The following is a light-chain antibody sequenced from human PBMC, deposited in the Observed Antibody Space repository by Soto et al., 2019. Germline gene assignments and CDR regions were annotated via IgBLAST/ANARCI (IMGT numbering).Light chain of an antibody. CDR3: QQYDNLPLT. Sequence: DIQMTQSPSSLSASVGDRVTITCQASQDIANYLNWYQQKAGRAPKFLIYDASNLETGVPSSFSGSGSGTDFTLTISSLQPEDIATYYCQQYDNLPLTFGGGTKVEIK. CDR1: QDIANY. CDR2: DAS. V-gene: IGKV1-33*01. J-gene: IGKJ4*01.